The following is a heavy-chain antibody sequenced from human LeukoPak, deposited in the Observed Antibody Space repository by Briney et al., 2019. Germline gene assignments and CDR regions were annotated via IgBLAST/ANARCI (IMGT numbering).Heavy chain of an antibody. CDR1: GGSISSGGYS. CDR2: IYHSGST. CDR3: ARGPHSSGWTFDY. Sequence: SETLSLTCAVSGGSISSGGYSWSWIRQPPGKGLEWIGYIYHSGSTNYNPSLKSRVTISVDTSKNQFSLKLRSVTAADTAVYYCARGPHSSGWTFDYWGQGTLVTVSS. D-gene: IGHD6-19*01. J-gene: IGHJ4*02. V-gene: IGHV4-30-2*01.